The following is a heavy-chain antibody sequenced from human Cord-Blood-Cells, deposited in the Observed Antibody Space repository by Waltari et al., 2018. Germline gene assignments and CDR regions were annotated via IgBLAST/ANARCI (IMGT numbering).Heavy chain of an antibody. CDR2: INPNSGGT. J-gene: IGHJ4*02. D-gene: IGHD3-9*01. V-gene: IGHV1-2*02. CDR3: ARGGPLYYDILTGYFDY. CDR1: GYTFTGYY. Sequence: QVQLVQSGAEVKKPGASVKVSCKASGYTFTGYYMHWVRQAPGQGLEWMGWINPNSGGTNYEEKLQGGVTMTRDTSISTAYMGLSRLRSDDTAVYYCARGGPLYYDILTGYFDYWGQGTLVTVSS.